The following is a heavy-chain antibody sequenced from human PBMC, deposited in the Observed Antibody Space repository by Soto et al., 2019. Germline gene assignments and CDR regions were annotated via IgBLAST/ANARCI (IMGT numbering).Heavy chain of an antibody. J-gene: IGHJ6*02. CDR1: GYTFTSYA. Sequence: ASVKVSCKASGYTFTSYAMHWVRQAPGQRLEWMGWINAGNGNTKYSQKFQGRVTITRDTSASTAYMELSSLRSEDTAVYYCVRAKKQWLVPYYYYGMDVWGQGTTVTVSS. V-gene: IGHV1-3*01. CDR3: VRAKKQWLVPYYYYGMDV. CDR2: INAGNGNT. D-gene: IGHD6-19*01.